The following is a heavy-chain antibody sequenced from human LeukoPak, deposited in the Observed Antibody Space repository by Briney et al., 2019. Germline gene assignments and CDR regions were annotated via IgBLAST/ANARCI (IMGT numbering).Heavy chain of an antibody. CDR3: ARGSSYGFSWFDP. Sequence: ASVKVSCNASGYTFTGYYMHWVRQAPGQGLEWLGWINPNSGGTNYAQKFQGWVTMTRDTSISTAYMELSRLRSDDTAVYYCARGSSYGFSWFDPWGQGTLVTVSS. V-gene: IGHV1-2*04. CDR2: INPNSGGT. D-gene: IGHD5-18*01. J-gene: IGHJ5*02. CDR1: GYTFTGYY.